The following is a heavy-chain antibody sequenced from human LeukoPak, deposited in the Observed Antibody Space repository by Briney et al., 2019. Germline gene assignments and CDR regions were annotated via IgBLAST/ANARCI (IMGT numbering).Heavy chain of an antibody. D-gene: IGHD2-21*02. V-gene: IGHV4-59*01. CDR2: IYYSGST. J-gene: IGHJ4*02. Sequence: ASETLSLTCTVAGGSMSRYYGSWIRQPPRKGVEWIGYIYYSGSTNYNPSLKSRVTISVDTSKNQFSLKLSSVTAADTAVYYCARLSYCGGDCYSFVDYWGQGTLVTVSS. CDR1: GGSMSRYY. CDR3: ARLSYCGGDCYSFVDY.